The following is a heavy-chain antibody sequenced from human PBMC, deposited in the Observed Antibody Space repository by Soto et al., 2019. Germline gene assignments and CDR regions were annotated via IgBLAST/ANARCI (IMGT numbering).Heavy chain of an antibody. Sequence: GASVKVSCKASGSTFTSYSMHWVRQAPGQGLEWMGIINPSSGRTSYAQNFRGRVTMTSDTSTSIVYMEMSSLKSEDTAVYYCARDHNFGFILYAMDVWGQGTTVTVSS. V-gene: IGHV1-46*01. CDR1: GSTFTSYS. J-gene: IGHJ6*02. D-gene: IGHD2-15*01. CDR2: INPSSGRT. CDR3: ARDHNFGFILYAMDV.